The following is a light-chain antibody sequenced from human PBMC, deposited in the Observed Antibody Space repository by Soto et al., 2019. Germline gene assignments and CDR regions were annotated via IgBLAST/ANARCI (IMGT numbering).Light chain of an antibody. V-gene: IGKV1-27*01. CDR3: HKYNSAPPT. J-gene: IGKJ2*01. CDR1: QVISNY. Sequence: DIQMTQSPSSLSASVGDRVTITCRASQVISNYLAWYQQKPGKVPKLLIYAASTLQSGVPSRFSGSGSGTDFTLTISSLQPEDVATYYCHKYNSAPPTFGQGTKLEMK. CDR2: AAS.